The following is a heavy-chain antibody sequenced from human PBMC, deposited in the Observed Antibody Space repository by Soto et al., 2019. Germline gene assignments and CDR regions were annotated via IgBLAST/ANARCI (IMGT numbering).Heavy chain of an antibody. CDR1: GFTFSSYA. D-gene: IGHD2-15*01. CDR2: ISYAGSNK. Sequence: QVQLVESGGGVVQPGRSLRLSCAASGFTFSSYAMHWVRQAPGKGLEWVAVISYAGSNKYYADSVKGRFTIYRDNSKNTQYLQMNSMRDEDTAVYYCARDPSTLFVVVVAAPLNRDDACDIWGQGTMVAVSS. J-gene: IGHJ3*02. CDR3: ARDPSTLFVVVVAAPLNRDDACDI. V-gene: IGHV3-30-3*01.